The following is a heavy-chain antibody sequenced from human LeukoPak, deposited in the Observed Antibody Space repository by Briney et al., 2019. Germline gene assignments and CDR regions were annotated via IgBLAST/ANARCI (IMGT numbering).Heavy chain of an antibody. CDR2: INHSGST. CDR3: ARGVVGEYYYYYYGMDV. D-gene: IGHD4-17*01. Sequence: SETLSLTCAVYGVSFSGYYWSWIRQPPGKGLEWIGEINHSGSTNYNPSLKSRVTISVDTSKNQFSLKLSSVTAADTAVYYCARGVVGEYYYYYYGMDVWGQGTTVTVSS. J-gene: IGHJ6*02. V-gene: IGHV4-34*01. CDR1: GVSFSGYY.